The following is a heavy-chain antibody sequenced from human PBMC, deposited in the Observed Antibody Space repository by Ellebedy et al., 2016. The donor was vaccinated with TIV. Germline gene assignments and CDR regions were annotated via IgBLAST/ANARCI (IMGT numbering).Heavy chain of an antibody. V-gene: IGHV3-48*01. CDR3: AIGDGSSWSFR. D-gene: IGHD6-13*01. J-gene: IGHJ4*02. Sequence: GESLKISCAASGFNFNTENMNWVRQAPGKGLEWLSYISKSSSPIFYADSVKGRFTISRDNARKSLFLQMNSLRGEDTAVYYCAIGDGSSWSFRWGQGTLVTVSS. CDR1: GFNFNTEN. CDR2: ISKSSSPI.